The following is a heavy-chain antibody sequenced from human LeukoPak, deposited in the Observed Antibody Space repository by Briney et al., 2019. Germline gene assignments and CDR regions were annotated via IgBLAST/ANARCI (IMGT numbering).Heavy chain of an antibody. V-gene: IGHV3-53*05. D-gene: IGHD4-17*01. J-gene: IGHJ6*03. CDR1: EFTVSVNY. CDR2: IYSGGST. CDR3: ARGEYGDYAYYYYMDV. Sequence: QSGGSLRLSCAASEFTVSVNYMSWVRQAPGKGLEWVSFIYSGGSTYYADSVKGRFTISRDNSKNTLYLQMNSLRAEDTAVYYCARGEYGDYAYYYYMDVWGKGTTVTVSS.